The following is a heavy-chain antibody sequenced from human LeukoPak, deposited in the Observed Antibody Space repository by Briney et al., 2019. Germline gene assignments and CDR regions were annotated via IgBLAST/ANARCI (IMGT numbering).Heavy chain of an antibody. Sequence: PSETLSLTCTVSGGSIGSSGYYWSWIRQPPGKGLEWIGYIYYSGSTNYNPSLKSRVSISVDTSKNQFSLKLSSVTAADTAVYYCARTGSTVTMLYPFDHWGQGTLVTVSS. CDR2: IYYSGST. V-gene: IGHV4-61*08. D-gene: IGHD4-17*01. CDR3: ARTGSTVTMLYPFDH. CDR1: GGSIGSSGYY. J-gene: IGHJ4*02.